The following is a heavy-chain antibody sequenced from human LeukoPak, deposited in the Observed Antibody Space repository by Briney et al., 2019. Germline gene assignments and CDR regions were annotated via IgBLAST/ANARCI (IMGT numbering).Heavy chain of an antibody. D-gene: IGHD1-26*01. CDR2: IYYSGST. V-gene: IGHV4-59*01. CDR3: ARAYSGSFWGNHDAFDI. Sequence: ASETLSLTCTVSGGSISSYYWSWIRQPPGKGLEWIGYIYYSGSTNYNPSLKSRVTISVDTSKNQFSLKPSSVTAADTAVYYCARAYSGSFWGNHDAFDIWGQGTMVTVSS. J-gene: IGHJ3*02. CDR1: GGSISSYY.